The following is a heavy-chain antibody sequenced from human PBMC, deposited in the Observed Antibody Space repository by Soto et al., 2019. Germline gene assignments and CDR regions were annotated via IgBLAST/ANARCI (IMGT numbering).Heavy chain of an antibody. V-gene: IGHV4-59*01. D-gene: IGHD6-13*01. CDR1: GGSISSYY. J-gene: IGHJ5*02. CDR3: ARGQQQLVNGRGFWFDP. CDR2: IYYSGST. Sequence: SETLSLTCTVSGGSISSYYWSWIRQPPGKGLEWIGYIYYSGSTNYNPSLKSRVTISVDTSKNQFSLKLSSVTAADTAVYYCARGQQQLVNGRGFWFDPWGQGTLVTVSS.